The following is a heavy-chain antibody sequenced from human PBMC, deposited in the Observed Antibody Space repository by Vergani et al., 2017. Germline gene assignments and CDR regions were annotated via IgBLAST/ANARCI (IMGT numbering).Heavy chain of an antibody. J-gene: IGHJ4*02. CDR3: ARVVWYSSSFSYFDY. D-gene: IGHD6-6*01. V-gene: IGHV4-34*01. CDR1: GGSFSGYY. CDR2: INHSGST. Sequence: QVQLQQWGAGLLKPSETLSLTCAVYGGSFSGYYWSWIRQPPGKGLEWIGEINHSGSTNYNPSLKIRVTISVDTSKNQFSLKLSSVTAADTAVYYCARVVWYSSSFSYFDYWGQGTLVTVSS.